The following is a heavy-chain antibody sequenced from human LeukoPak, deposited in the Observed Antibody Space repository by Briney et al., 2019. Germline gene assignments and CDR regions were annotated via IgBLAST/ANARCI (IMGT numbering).Heavy chain of an antibody. D-gene: IGHD2-8*01. CDR2: LTASGST. J-gene: IGHJ6*04. CDR3: AKMKGCMLYAYGIDV. V-gene: IGHV3-23*01. CDR1: TFAFTSFS. Sequence: PRGSLRLSCVVSTFAFTSFSMSWVRQPPGKGLEWVSCLTASGSTYNADSVKGRFTISTENSKNTLSLEMKRLRGEDTAVYYCAKMKGCMLYAYGIDVWGKGTTVTVSS.